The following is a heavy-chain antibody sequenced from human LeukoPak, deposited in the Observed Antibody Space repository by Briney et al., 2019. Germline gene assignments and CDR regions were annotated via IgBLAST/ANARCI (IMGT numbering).Heavy chain of an antibody. CDR3: ARDRGTRSFDV. CDR1: GINFISSG. D-gene: IGHD1-26*01. Sequence: GTSLRLSCAASGINFISSGTHWVRQAPGKGLEWVAMIWSDGSNKYYTESVKGRFTISRDNSKNTVHLQMNSLRAEDTAVYYCARDRGTRSFDVWGQGTMVTVSS. J-gene: IGHJ3*01. CDR2: IWSDGSNK. V-gene: IGHV3-33*01.